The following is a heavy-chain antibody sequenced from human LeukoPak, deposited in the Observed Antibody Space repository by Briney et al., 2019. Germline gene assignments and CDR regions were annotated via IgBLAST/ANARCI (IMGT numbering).Heavy chain of an antibody. CDR2: INSDGSST. CDR1: GFTFSSYW. CDR3: ARGPIPTAMVLYYYYYGMDV. D-gene: IGHD5-18*01. Sequence: PGGSLRLSCAASGFTFSSYWMHWVRQAPGKGLVWVSRINSDGSSTSYADSVKGRFTISRDNAKNTLYLQMNSLRAEDTAVYYCARGPIPTAMVLYYYYYGMDVWDKGTTVTVSS. V-gene: IGHV3-74*01. J-gene: IGHJ6*04.